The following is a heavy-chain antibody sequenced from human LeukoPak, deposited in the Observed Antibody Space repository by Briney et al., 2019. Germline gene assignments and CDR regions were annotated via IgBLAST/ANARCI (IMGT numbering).Heavy chain of an antibody. CDR2: INSDGSST. D-gene: IGHD6-19*01. V-gene: IGHV3-74*01. CDR3: ARDARSSGWYSRDYYYYGMDV. J-gene: IGHJ6*02. Sequence: GGSLRLACAASGFTFSSYWMHWVRQAPGKGLVWVSRINSDGSSTSYADSVKGRFTISRDNAKNTLYLQMNSLRAEDTAVYYCARDARSSGWYSRDYYYYGMDVWGQGTTVTVSS. CDR1: GFTFSSYW.